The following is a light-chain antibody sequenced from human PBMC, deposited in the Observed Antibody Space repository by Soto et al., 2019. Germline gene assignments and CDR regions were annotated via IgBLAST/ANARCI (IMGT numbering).Light chain of an antibody. J-gene: IGKJ1*01. Sequence: DIVMTQSPSILSVSPGDRATLSCRANQSISSNLAWYQQKPGQAPRLLIYGASSRATGIPDRFSGSGSGTDFTLTISRLEPEDFAVYYCQQYGSSQWTFGQGTKVDIK. CDR1: QSISSN. V-gene: IGKV3-20*01. CDR2: GAS. CDR3: QQYGSSQWT.